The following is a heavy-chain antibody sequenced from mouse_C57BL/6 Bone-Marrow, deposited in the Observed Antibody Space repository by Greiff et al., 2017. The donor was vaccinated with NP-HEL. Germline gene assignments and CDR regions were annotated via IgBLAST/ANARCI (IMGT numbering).Heavy chain of an antibody. CDR3: ARIYYDYDGFAY. J-gene: IGHJ3*01. V-gene: IGHV1-7*01. Sequence: VKLMESGAELAKPGASVKLSCKASGYTFTSYWMHWVKQRPGQGLEWIGYINPSSGYTKYNQKFKDKATLNADKSSSTAYMQLSSLTYEDSAVYYCARIYYDYDGFAYWGQGTLVTVSA. CDR2: INPSSGYT. D-gene: IGHD2-4*01. CDR1: GYTFTSYW.